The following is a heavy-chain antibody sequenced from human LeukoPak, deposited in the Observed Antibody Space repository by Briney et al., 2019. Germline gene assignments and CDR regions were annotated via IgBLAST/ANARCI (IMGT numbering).Heavy chain of an antibody. CDR2: IYPGDSDT. Sequence: GVSLKISCKGSGYSFTSYWIVWVRQMPGKGLDWMWIIYPGDSDTRYSPSFEGQVTISADKSISTAHLQWSNLKASDTVMYYCARRGYGSGSYPPYYYMDVWGKGTTVTVSS. CDR3: ARRGYGSGSYPPYYYMDV. V-gene: IGHV5-51*01. CDR1: GYSFTSYW. D-gene: IGHD3-10*01. J-gene: IGHJ6*03.